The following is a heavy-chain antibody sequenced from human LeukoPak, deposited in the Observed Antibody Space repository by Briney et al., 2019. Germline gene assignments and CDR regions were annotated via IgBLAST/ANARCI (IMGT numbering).Heavy chain of an antibody. Sequence: SETLSLTCTVSGDAINSYYWNWIRQPPGKGLEWIVYIYYSGRTDYNPSLKSRVTISVDTSKHQFSMKLKSVTAADTAVYFCARGRWLPNAFDIWGQGTMVTVFS. CDR3: ARGRWLPNAFDI. CDR1: GDAINSYY. J-gene: IGHJ3*02. CDR2: IYYSGRT. D-gene: IGHD5-24*01. V-gene: IGHV4-59*01.